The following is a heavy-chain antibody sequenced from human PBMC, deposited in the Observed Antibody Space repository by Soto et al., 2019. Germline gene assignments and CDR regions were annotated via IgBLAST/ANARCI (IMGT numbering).Heavy chain of an antibody. J-gene: IGHJ4*02. CDR2: INPSGDSR. Sequence: ASVKVSCKASGFSFSDYFMHWVRQAPGQGLEWMGIINPSGDSRNYAQKFQGRVTITRDTSTSTVYMDLSSLRYEDTAVYYCARDLVTVTTLAYWGQGTLVTVSS. CDR1: GFSFSDYF. D-gene: IGHD4-17*01. CDR3: ARDLVTVTTLAY. V-gene: IGHV1-46*01.